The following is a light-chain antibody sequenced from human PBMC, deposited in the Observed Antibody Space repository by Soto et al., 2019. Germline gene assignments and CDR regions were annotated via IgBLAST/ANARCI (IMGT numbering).Light chain of an antibody. Sequence: EIVMTQSPATLSVSPGERATLSCRASQSVSSNLAWYQQKPGQAPRLLIYGASTRATGIPARFSGSWSGTEFNLTLSSLQSEDFAVYYGQQYNNWPPWTFGQGTKVEIK. V-gene: IGKV3-15*01. CDR3: QQYNNWPPWT. J-gene: IGKJ1*01. CDR2: GAS. CDR1: QSVSSN.